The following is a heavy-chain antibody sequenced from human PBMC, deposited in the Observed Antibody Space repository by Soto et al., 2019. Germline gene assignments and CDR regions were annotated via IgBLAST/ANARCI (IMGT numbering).Heavy chain of an antibody. Sequence: ASVKVSCKASGYAFTGYYMHWVRQASGQGLEWIGWINPNSGGTNYAQKFQGWVTMTRDTSISTAYMELSRLRSDDTAVYYCARYSSGWRTEGFDYWGQGTLVTVPQ. CDR1: GYAFTGYY. CDR3: ARYSSGWRTEGFDY. D-gene: IGHD6-19*01. V-gene: IGHV1-2*04. J-gene: IGHJ4*02. CDR2: INPNSGGT.